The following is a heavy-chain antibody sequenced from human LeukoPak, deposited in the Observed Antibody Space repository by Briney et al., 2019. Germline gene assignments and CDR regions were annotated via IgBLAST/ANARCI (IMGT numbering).Heavy chain of an antibody. CDR3: ARVGPPSSPSFYC. CDR1: GGSISSYY. J-gene: IGHJ4*02. V-gene: IGHV4-59*01. CDR2: IYYSGST. Sequence: SEALSLTCTVSGGSISSYYWSWIRQPPGKGLGWVGYIYYSGSTNYNPSLKRRATIPVDTSKNQFSLMLSSVAAADTAVYYCARVGPPSSPSFYCCGQGTLVTVSS.